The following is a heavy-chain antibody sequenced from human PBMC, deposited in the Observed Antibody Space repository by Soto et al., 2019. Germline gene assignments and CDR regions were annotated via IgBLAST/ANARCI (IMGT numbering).Heavy chain of an antibody. CDR2: IRSKAYGGTT. V-gene: IGHV3-49*03. Sequence: GGSLRLSCTASGFTFGDYAMSWFRQAPGKGLEWVGFIRSKAYGGTTEYAASVKGRFTISRDDSKSIAYLQMNSLKTEDTAVYYCTREWFGETLNPFYWFDPWGQGTLVTVSS. CDR3: TREWFGETLNPFYWFDP. J-gene: IGHJ5*02. CDR1: GFTFGDYA. D-gene: IGHD3-10*01.